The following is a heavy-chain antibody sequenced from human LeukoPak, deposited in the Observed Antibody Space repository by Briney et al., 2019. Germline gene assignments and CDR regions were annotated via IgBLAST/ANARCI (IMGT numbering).Heavy chain of an antibody. J-gene: IGHJ4*02. CDR3: ANGSVVPTPKYYFDY. CDR1: GFTFNTYA. V-gene: IGHV3-23*01. Sequence: GGSLRLSCAASGFTFNTYAMSWVRQAPGKGLEWVSAISGSGTGTFYADSVKGRFTISRDNSKNTVYLQMNSLRAEDTAVYYCANGSVVPTPKYYFDYWGQRSLVTVSS. D-gene: IGHD2-2*01. CDR2: ISGSGTGT.